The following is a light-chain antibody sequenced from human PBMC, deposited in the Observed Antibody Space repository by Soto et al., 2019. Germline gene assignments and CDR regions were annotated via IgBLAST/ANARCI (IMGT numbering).Light chain of an antibody. J-gene: IGKJ1*01. CDR3: QQYNSYST. CDR2: KAS. V-gene: IGKV1-5*03. CDR1: QSISSW. Sequence: DIQMTQSPSTLSASVGDRVTITFRASQSISSWLAWYQQKPGKAPKLLIYKASSLESGVPSRFSGSGSGTEFTLTISSLQPDDFATYYCQQYNSYSTFSQGTKVDIK.